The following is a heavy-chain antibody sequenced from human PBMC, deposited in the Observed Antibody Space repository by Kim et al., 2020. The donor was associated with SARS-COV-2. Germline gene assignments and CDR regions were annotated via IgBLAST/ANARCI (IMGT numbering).Heavy chain of an antibody. J-gene: IGHJ4*02. D-gene: IGHD5-12*01. V-gene: IGHV4-59*09. CDR2: T. Sequence: TDASPSLKGRVAISRGTSRKQFSLTLTSVTAADTAVYYCARGRGFSGFVVWGQGTLVTVPS. CDR3: ARGRGFSGFVV.